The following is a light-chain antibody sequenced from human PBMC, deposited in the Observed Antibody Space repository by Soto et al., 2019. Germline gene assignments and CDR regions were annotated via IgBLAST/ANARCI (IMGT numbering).Light chain of an antibody. CDR1: QSVSSY. V-gene: IGKV3-11*01. CDR2: DAS. J-gene: IGKJ5*01. CDR3: QQRSNWLIT. Sequence: EIVLTQSPATLYLSPGERATLSCRASQSVSSYLAWYQQKPGQAPRLLIYDASNRATGIPARFSGSGSGTDFTLTISSPEPEDFAVYYCQQRSNWLITFGQGTRLEIK.